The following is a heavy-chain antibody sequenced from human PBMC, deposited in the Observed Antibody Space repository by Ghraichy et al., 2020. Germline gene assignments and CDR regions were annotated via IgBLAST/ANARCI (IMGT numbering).Heavy chain of an antibody. Sequence: ASVKVSCKASGYTFTSYYMHWVRQAPGQGLEWMGIINPSGGSTSYAQKFQGRVTMTRDTSTSTVYMELSSLRSEDTAVYYCARDSAKVVPAAMTEDAFDIWGQGTMVTVSS. J-gene: IGHJ3*02. D-gene: IGHD2-2*01. V-gene: IGHV1-46*03. CDR2: INPSGGST. CDR1: GYTFTSYY. CDR3: ARDSAKVVPAAMTEDAFDI.